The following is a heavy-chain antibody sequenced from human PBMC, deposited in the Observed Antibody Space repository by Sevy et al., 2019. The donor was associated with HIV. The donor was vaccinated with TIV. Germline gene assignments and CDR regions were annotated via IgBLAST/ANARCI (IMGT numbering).Heavy chain of an antibody. CDR3: ASLREKKLVIIPSFAFDM. CDR2: VKQDGSEQ. J-gene: IGHJ3*02. D-gene: IGHD3-3*01. CDR1: GFTFNRYW. V-gene: IGHV3-7*01. Sequence: GGFLILSCTASGFTFNRYWMSWVRQTPGKELEWVANVKQDGSEQYYVNSLKGRFTISRDNAKNSLYLQMNSLRAEDTAVYYCASLREKKLVIIPSFAFDMWGQGTLVTVSS.